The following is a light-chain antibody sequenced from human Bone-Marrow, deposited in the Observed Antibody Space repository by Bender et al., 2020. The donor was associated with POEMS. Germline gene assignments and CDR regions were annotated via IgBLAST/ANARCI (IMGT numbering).Light chain of an antibody. Sequence: ISCSGSSSNIGGNAVNWWQQLPGTAPKLLIYGNDQRPSGVPDRFSGSKSGTSASLAISWLQSEDVADYFCSAWDGILNGWVFGGGTELTVL. CDR3: SAWDGILNGWV. V-gene: IGLV1-44*01. CDR2: GND. J-gene: IGLJ3*02. CDR1: SSNIGGNA.